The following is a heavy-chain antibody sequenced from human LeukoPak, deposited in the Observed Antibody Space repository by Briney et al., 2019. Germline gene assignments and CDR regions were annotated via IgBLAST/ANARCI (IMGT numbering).Heavy chain of an antibody. D-gene: IGHD6-13*01. CDR2: ISRSSSTI. Sequence: GGSLRLSCAASGFTFSRYSMNWVRQAPGKGLEWVSYISRSSSTIHYADSVKGRFTISRDNAKSSLFLQMNSLRAEDTAVYYCAREKGLSSSPPGPWGQGTLVTVSS. V-gene: IGHV3-48*04. CDR3: AREKGLSSSPPGP. CDR1: GFTFSRYS. J-gene: IGHJ5*02.